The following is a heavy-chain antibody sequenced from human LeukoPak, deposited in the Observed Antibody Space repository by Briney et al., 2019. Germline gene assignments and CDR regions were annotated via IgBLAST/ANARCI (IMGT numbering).Heavy chain of an antibody. CDR2: IKKDGIEK. CDR1: GFTLSSDW. V-gene: IGHV3-7*01. Sequence: GGSLRLSCVVSGFTLSSDWMSWVRQAPGKGLEWVANIKKDGIEKYYVESVKGRFTISRDNDKNSLSLQMNSLRAEDTAVYYCARGRYSSRSGGYYFDIWGQGTLVTVSS. D-gene: IGHD2-2*01. CDR3: ARGRYSSRSGGYYFDI. J-gene: IGHJ4*02.